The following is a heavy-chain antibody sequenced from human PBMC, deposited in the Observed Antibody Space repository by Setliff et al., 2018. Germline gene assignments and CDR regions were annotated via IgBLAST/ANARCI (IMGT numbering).Heavy chain of an antibody. D-gene: IGHD3-10*01. CDR2: INTNTGNP. Sequence: ASVKVSCKASGYTFTTYAISWMRRAPGQGLEYMGWINTNTGNPSYVQGFTGRFVFSLDTSVSTAYLQISSLKAEDTAVYYCARASRFGTIRYRGDYYMDVWGKGTTVTVSS. CDR3: ARASRFGTIRYRGDYYMDV. V-gene: IGHV7-4-1*02. CDR1: GYTFTTYA. J-gene: IGHJ6*03.